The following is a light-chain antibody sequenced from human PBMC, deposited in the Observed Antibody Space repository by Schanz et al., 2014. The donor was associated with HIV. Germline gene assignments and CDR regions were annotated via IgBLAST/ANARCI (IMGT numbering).Light chain of an antibody. V-gene: IGKV3D-15*01. CDR1: QSLISN. Sequence: EIVLTQSPGTLSLSPGERATLSCRASQSLISNYLAWYQQKPGQAPRLLIYGASNRATGIPDRFSGGGSGTEFTLTISSLQSEDFAVYYCQQYNNWPGTFGQGTKVEIK. CDR3: QQYNNWPGT. CDR2: GAS. J-gene: IGKJ1*01.